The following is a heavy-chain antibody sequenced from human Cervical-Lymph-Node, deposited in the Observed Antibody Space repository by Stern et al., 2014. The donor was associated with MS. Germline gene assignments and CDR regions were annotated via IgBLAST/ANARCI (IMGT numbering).Heavy chain of an antibody. D-gene: IGHD6-19*01. CDR2: VKQDGSEK. CDR1: GFTFSNYW. V-gene: IGHV3-7*01. Sequence: VQLVESGGGLVQPGGSLRLSCAASGFTFSNYWMNWVRQAPGKGLEWVASVKQDGSEKYHVDSVKGRFTISRDNAKNSLYLQMNSLRVEDTAVYYCARGAAVGFWGQGTLVTVSS. CDR3: ARGAAVGF. J-gene: IGHJ4*02.